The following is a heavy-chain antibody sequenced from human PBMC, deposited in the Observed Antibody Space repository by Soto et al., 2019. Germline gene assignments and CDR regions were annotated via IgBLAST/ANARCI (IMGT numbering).Heavy chain of an antibody. Sequence: GGPLRLSCAASGFTFSSYAMHWVRQAPGKGLEWVAVISYDGSNKYYADSVKGRFTISRDNSKNTLYLQMNSLRAEDTAVYYCARVAGSYYDSSGYPFDYWGQGTLVTVSS. J-gene: IGHJ4*02. CDR1: GFTFSSYA. CDR2: ISYDGSNK. V-gene: IGHV3-30-3*01. D-gene: IGHD3-22*01. CDR3: ARVAGSYYDSSGYPFDY.